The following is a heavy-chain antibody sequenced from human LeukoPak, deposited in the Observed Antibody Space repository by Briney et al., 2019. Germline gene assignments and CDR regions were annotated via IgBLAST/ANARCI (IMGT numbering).Heavy chain of an antibody. D-gene: IGHD3-10*01. V-gene: IGHV3-7*03. J-gene: IGHJ4*02. Sequence: GGSLRLSCAVSGFIFSNFSMSWVRQAPGKGLEWVAKMNEYGSEIFYVDSVKGRFTISRDNAKNSLYLQMNSLRAEDTALYYCAKGQYYYGSGSYYIDYWGQGTLVTVSS. CDR3: AKGQYYYGSGSYYIDY. CDR1: GFIFSNFS. CDR2: MNEYGSEI.